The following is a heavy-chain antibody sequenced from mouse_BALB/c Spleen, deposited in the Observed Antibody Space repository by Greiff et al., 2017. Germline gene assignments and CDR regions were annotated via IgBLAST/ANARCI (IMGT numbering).Heavy chain of an antibody. J-gene: IGHJ2*01. V-gene: IGHV1-4*02. CDR2: INPSSGYT. Sequence: VKLMESAAELARPGASVKMSCKASGYTFTSYTMHWVKQRPGQGLEWIGYINPSSGYTEYNQKFKDKTTLTADKSSSTAYMQLSSLTSEDSAVYYCAREYDRDYWGQGTTLTVSS. CDR3: AREYDRDY. D-gene: IGHD2-14*01. CDR1: GYTFTSYT.